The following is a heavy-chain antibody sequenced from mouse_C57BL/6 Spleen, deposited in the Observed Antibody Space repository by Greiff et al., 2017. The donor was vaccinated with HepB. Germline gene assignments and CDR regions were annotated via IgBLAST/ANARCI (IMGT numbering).Heavy chain of an antibody. D-gene: IGHD4-1*01. Sequence: EVKLVESGGGLVKPGGSLKLSCAASGFTFSDYGIHWVRQAPEKGLEWVAYISSGSSTIYYADTVKGRFTISRDNAKNTLFLQMTSLRSEDTAMYACAKGETGTGYGDVWGKGTTVTVSA. CDR2: ISSGSSTI. CDR1: GFTFSDYG. J-gene: IGHJ1*03. CDR3: AKGETGTGYGDV. V-gene: IGHV5-17*01.